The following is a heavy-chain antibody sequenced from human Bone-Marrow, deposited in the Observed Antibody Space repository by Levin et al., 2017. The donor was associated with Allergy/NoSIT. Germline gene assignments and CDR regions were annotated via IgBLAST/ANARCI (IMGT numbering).Heavy chain of an antibody. Sequence: SQTLSLTCAVYGGSFSGYYWSWIRQPPGKGLEWIGEINHSGSTNYNPSLKSRVTISVDTSKNQFSLKLSSVTAADTAVYYCARGTFDIVVVPAATTPRPVAWFDPWGQGTLVTVSS. CDR2: INHSGST. J-gene: IGHJ5*02. CDR3: ARGTFDIVVVPAATTPRPVAWFDP. CDR1: GGSFSGYY. D-gene: IGHD2-2*01. V-gene: IGHV4-34*01.